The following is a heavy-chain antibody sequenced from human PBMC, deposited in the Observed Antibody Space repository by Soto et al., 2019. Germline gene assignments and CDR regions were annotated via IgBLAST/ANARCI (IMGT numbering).Heavy chain of an antibody. D-gene: IGHD3-9*01. CDR2: IYTSGSTI. J-gene: IGHJ4*02. Sequence: GGSLRLSCEVSGFTFSSYSMNWVRQAPGKGLEWVSYIYTSGSTIYYADSVKGRFIISRDNAKNSLYLQMSSLRSEDTAVYYCARGGDVLRYFDWLPGPFGYWGQGTLVTAPQ. CDR3: ARGGDVLRYFDWLPGPFGY. CDR1: GFTFSSYS. V-gene: IGHV3-48*01.